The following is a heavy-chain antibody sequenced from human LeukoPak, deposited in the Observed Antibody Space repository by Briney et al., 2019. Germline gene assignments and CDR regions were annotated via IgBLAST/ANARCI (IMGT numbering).Heavy chain of an antibody. V-gene: IGHV3-21*01. Sequence: GGSLRLSCAASGFTFSSYSMNWVRQAPGKGLEWVSSISSSSSYIYYADSVKGRFTISRDNAKNSLYLQMNSLRAEDTAVYYCAREVQTVAGSTMFYYWGQGTLVTVSS. CDR1: GFTFSSYS. D-gene: IGHD6-19*01. CDR3: AREVQTVAGSTMFYY. CDR2: ISSSSSYI. J-gene: IGHJ4*02.